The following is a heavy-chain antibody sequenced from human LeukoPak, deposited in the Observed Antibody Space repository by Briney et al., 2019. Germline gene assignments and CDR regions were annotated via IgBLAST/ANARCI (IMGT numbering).Heavy chain of an antibody. Sequence: ASVKVSCKASGYTFTGYYMHWVRQAPGQGPEWMGWINPNSGGTNYAQKFQGRVTMTRDTSISTAYMELSRLRFDDTAVYYCARVSTSGYRDWLDPWGQGTLVTVSS. CDR1: GYTFTGYY. V-gene: IGHV1-2*02. D-gene: IGHD3-9*01. CDR2: INPNSGGT. CDR3: ARVSTSGYRDWLDP. J-gene: IGHJ5*02.